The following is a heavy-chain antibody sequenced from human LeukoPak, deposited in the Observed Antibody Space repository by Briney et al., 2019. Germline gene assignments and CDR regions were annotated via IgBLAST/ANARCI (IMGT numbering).Heavy chain of an antibody. J-gene: IGHJ4*02. CDR1: GFTFSSYS. CDR2: ISSSSSTI. CDR3: ASDANWYYYDSSGYYGNY. V-gene: IGHV3-48*01. D-gene: IGHD3-22*01. Sequence: GGSLRLSCAASGFTFSSYSMNWVRQAPGKGLEWVSYISSSSSTIYYADSVKGRFTISRDNAENSLYLQMNSLRAEDTAVYYCASDANWYYYDSSGYYGNYWGQGTLVTVSS.